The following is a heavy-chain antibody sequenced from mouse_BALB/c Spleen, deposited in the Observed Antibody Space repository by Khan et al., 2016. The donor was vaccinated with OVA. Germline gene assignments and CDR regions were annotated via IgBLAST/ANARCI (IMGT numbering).Heavy chain of an antibody. CDR1: GYSITSDYA. Sequence: EVKLLESEPGLVKPSQSLSLTCTVTGYSITSDYAWNWIRQFPGNKLEWMGYISYSGNTNYNPSLKSRISITRDTSKNQFFLQLNSVTTEDTATYYCESGYGGDLDYWGQGTTLTVSS. J-gene: IGHJ2*01. D-gene: IGHD2-2*01. CDR2: ISYSGNT. V-gene: IGHV3-2*02. CDR3: ESGYGGDLDY.